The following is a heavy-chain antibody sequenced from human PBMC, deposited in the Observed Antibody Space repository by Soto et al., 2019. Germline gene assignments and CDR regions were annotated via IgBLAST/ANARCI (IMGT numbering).Heavy chain of an antibody. CDR2: IYHSGST. D-gene: IGHD3-22*01. Sequence: SETLSLTCAVSGYSISSGYYWGWIRKPPGKGLEWIGSIYHSGSTYYNPSLKSRVTISVDTSKNQFSLKLSSVTAADTAVYYCARGNYYDSSGYLYYFDYWGQGTLVTVSS. CDR3: ARGNYYDSSGYLYYFDY. CDR1: GYSISSGYY. J-gene: IGHJ4*02. V-gene: IGHV4-38-2*01.